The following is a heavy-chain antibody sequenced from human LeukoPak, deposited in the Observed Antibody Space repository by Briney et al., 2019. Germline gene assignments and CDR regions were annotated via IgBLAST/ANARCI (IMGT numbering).Heavy chain of an antibody. CDR1: GFTFSSYE. D-gene: IGHD3-22*01. CDR3: ARDNYYDSSGYPGY. J-gene: IGHJ4*02. Sequence: GGSLRLSCAASGFTFSSYEMNWVRQAPGKGLEWVSYISSSGSTIYYADSVKGRFTISRDNAKNSLYLQMNSLRAEDTAVYYCARDNYYDSSGYPGYWGQGTLVTVSS. V-gene: IGHV3-48*03. CDR2: ISSSGSTI.